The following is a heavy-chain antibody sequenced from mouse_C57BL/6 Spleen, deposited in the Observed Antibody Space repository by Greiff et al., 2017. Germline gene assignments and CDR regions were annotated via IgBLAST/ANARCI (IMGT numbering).Heavy chain of an antibody. J-gene: IGHJ2*02. CDR3: ARESSLPFFDY. D-gene: IGHD1-2*01. CDR2: IDPEDGET. CDR1: GFNIKDYY. Sequence: EVQLQQSGAELVKPGASVKLSCTASGFNIKDYYMHWVKQRTEQGLEWIGRIDPEDGETKYASKFQGTATLTADTTSNTAYLELSSLTSEDTAVCYGARESSLPFFDYWGQGTSLTVSS. V-gene: IGHV14-2*01.